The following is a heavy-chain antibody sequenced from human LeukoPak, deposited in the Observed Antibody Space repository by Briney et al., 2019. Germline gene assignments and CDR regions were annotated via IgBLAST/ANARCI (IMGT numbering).Heavy chain of an antibody. V-gene: IGHV3-23*01. J-gene: IGHJ4*02. CDR3: AKVRGYDFWSGYLYYFDY. CDR2: ISGSGGST. Sequence: GGSLRLSCAASGFTFRNAWMSWVRQAPGKGLEWVSAISGSGGSTYYADSVKGRFTISRDNSKNTLYLQMNSLRAEDTAVYYCAKVRGYDFWSGYLYYFDYWGQGTLVTVSS. D-gene: IGHD3-3*01. CDR1: GFTFRNAW.